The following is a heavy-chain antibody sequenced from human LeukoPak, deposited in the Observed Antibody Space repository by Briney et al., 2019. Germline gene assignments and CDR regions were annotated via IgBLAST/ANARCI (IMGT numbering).Heavy chain of an antibody. CDR1: GGSISSGGYY. D-gene: IGHD6-13*01. V-gene: IGHV4-30-2*01. Sequence: KPSQTLSLTCTVSGGSISSGGYYWSWIRQPPGKGLEWIGYIYHSGSTYYNPSLKSRVTISVDRSKNQFSLKLSSVTAADTAVYYCARHPNPSSWYTEIDSWGQGTLVTVSS. CDR2: IYHSGST. CDR3: ARHPNPSSWYTEIDS. J-gene: IGHJ4*02.